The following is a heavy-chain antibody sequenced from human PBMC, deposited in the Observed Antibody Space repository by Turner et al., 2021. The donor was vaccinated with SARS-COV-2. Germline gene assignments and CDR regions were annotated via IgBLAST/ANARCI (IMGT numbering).Heavy chain of an antibody. D-gene: IGHD6-19*01. CDR2: IRQDGSEK. Sequence: EVQLVEAGGDLVQPGGSLRLSCAASGFTLSNYWMSWVRQAPGKGVEWVANIRQDGSEKEYVDSVKGRFTISRDNAKNSLYLQMNSLRGEDTAVYYCAGSGGWLLDLWGQGTLVTVSS. CDR1: GFTLSNYW. CDR3: AGSGGWLLDL. J-gene: IGHJ4*02. V-gene: IGHV3-7*03.